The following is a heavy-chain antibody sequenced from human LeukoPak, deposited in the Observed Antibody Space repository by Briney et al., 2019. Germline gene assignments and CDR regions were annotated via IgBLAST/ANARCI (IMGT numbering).Heavy chain of an antibody. Sequence: GGSLRLSCAASGFTVSSNYMSWVRQAPGKGLEWVSVIYSGGSTYYADSVKGRFTISRDNSKNTLYLQMNSLRAEDTAVYYCAREGSKGYYYDSSGPYWGQGTLVTVSS. CDR3: AREGSKGYYYDSSGPY. J-gene: IGHJ4*02. D-gene: IGHD3-22*01. V-gene: IGHV3-66*01. CDR2: IYSGGST. CDR1: GFTVSSNY.